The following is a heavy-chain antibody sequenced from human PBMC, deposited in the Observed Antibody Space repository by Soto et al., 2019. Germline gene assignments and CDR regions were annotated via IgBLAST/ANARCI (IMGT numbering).Heavy chain of an antibody. CDR1: VYSITNGYY. Sequence: SETLSLTCAVSVYSITNGYYCGWIRQPPGKGLEWIGSIYHSGNTYYNPSLKSRVTLSIDTSKNQFSLKLRSVTAADTAMYYCARVKLAGRGSFHDWGQGTLVTVSS. CDR2: IYHSGNT. CDR3: ARVKLAGRGSFHD. D-gene: IGHD3-3*02. J-gene: IGHJ4*02. V-gene: IGHV4-38-2*01.